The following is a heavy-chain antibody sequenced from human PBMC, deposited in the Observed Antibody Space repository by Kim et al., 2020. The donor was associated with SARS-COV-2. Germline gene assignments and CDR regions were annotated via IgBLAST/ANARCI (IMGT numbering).Heavy chain of an antibody. CDR1: GGSFSGYY. CDR2: INHSGST. CDR3: ARDLGDWYFDL. D-gene: IGHD4-17*01. Sequence: SETLSLTCAVYGGSFSGYYWSWIRQPPGKGLEWIGEINHSGSTNYNPSLKSRVTISVDTSKNQFSLKLSSVTAADTAVYYCARDLGDWYFDLWGRGTLVTVSS. V-gene: IGHV4-34*01. J-gene: IGHJ2*01.